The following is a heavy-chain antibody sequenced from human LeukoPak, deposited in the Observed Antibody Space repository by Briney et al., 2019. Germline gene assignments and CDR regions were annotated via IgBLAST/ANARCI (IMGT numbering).Heavy chain of an antibody. Sequence: SETLSLTCTVSGGSISSYYSSWIRQPPGKGLEWIGYIYYSGSTNYNPSLKSRVTISVDTSKNHFSLKLSSVTAAHTAVYYCARLGRDVYNDFDYWGQGTLVTVSS. CDR3: ARLGRDVYNDFDY. D-gene: IGHD5-24*01. J-gene: IGHJ4*02. CDR2: IYYSGST. V-gene: IGHV4-59*08. CDR1: GGSISSYY.